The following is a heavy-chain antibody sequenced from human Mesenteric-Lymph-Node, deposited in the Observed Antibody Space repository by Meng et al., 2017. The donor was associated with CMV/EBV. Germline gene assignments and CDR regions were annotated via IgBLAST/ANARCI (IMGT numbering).Heavy chain of an antibody. Sequence: GESLKISCEVSGFTFSIYAMSWVRQAPGKGLEWVSVIFGGESDTFYADSVKGRFTISRDYSKNTLYLQMARLRPEDTAVYYCAGGDPYGMDVWGQGTTVTVSS. V-gene: IGHV3-23*03. D-gene: IGHD2-21*02. CDR1: GFTFSIYA. CDR2: IFGGESDT. J-gene: IGHJ6*02. CDR3: AGGDPYGMDV.